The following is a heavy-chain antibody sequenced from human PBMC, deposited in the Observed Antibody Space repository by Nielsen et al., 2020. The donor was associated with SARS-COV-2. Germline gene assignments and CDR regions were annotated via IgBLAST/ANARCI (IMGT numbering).Heavy chain of an antibody. Sequence: GSLRLSCAVSGDSISSSNWWSWVRQPPGQGLEWIGKIYHSGNTNYNPSLKSRVTISVDKSKNQFSLRLISVTAADTAVYYCARLLTNTGNYFRFDPWGQGTLVTVSS. V-gene: IGHV4-4*02. J-gene: IGHJ5*02. CDR2: IYHSGNT. D-gene: IGHD1-26*01. CDR3: ARLLTNTGNYFRFDP. CDR1: GDSISSSNW.